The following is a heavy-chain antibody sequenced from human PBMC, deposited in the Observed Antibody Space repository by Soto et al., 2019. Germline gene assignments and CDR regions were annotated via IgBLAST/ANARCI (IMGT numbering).Heavy chain of an antibody. Sequence: QVQLQESGPGLVKPSETLSLTCTVSGGSISSYYWSWIRQPPGKGLEWIGYIYYSGSTNYNPSLKPRVSMSGDTAKHQFSLTPSSVTAADTAVYYCASARGGYLDYWGQGTLVTVSS. CDR1: GGSISSYY. V-gene: IGHV4-59*01. CDR2: IYYSGST. J-gene: IGHJ4*02. CDR3: ASARGGYLDY. D-gene: IGHD2-15*01.